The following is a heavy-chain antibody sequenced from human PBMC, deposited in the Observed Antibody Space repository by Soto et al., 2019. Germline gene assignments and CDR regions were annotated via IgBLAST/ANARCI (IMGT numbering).Heavy chain of an antibody. V-gene: IGHV1-69*13. J-gene: IGHJ4*02. CDR1: GGTFSSYA. CDR3: ARVRNSLTTYFDY. Sequence: EASVKVSFKASGGTFSSYAISWVRQAPGQGLEWMGGIIPIFGTANYAQKFQGRVTITADESTSTAYMELSSLRSEDTAVYYCARVRNSLTTYFDYWGQGTLVTVSS. D-gene: IGHD5-18*01. CDR2: IIPIFGTA.